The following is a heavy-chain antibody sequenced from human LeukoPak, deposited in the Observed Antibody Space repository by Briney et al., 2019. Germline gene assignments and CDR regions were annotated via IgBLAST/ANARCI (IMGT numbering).Heavy chain of an antibody. CDR3: ASLAALDGFDI. V-gene: IGHV3-64*01. Sequence: GGSLRLSCAASGFTFSSYAMHWVRQAPGKGLEYVSAISSNGGSTYYANSVKGRFTISRDNSKNTLYLQMGSLRAEDMAVYYCASLAALDGFDIWGQGTMVTVSS. D-gene: IGHD6-13*01. CDR2: ISSNGGST. J-gene: IGHJ3*02. CDR1: GFTFSSYA.